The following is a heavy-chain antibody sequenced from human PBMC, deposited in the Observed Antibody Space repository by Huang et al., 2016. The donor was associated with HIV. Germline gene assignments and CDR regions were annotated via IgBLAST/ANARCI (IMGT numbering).Heavy chain of an antibody. CDR3: ARRYNSRRDY. CDR1: GGSFSGYY. Sequence: QVQLEQWGAGLLKASETLSLTCAVYGGSFSGYYWNWLRQAPGKGLEWVGEINHSGNTNYNPSLKSRVNMSVDTSKSQFSLYLTSQSAADTGTYFCARRYNSRRDYWGRGTLVTVHS. V-gene: IGHV4-34*02. J-gene: IGHJ4*02. D-gene: IGHD3-22*01. CDR2: INHSGNT.